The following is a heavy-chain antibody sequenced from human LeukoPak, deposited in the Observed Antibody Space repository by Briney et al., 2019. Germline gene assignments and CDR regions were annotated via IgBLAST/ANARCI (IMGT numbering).Heavy chain of an antibody. CDR2: INHSGST. D-gene: IGHD6-13*01. CDR1: GGSISSSSYY. Sequence: SETLSLTCTVSGGSISSSSYYWGWIRQPPGKGLEWIGEINHSGSTNYNPSLKSRVTISVDTSKNQFSLKLSSVTAADTAVYYCARGLAAAVDHWGQGTLVTVSS. V-gene: IGHV4-39*07. CDR3: ARGLAAAVDH. J-gene: IGHJ4*02.